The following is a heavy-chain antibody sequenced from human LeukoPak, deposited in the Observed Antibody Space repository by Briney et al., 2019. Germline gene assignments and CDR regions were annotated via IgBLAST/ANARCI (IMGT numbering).Heavy chain of an antibody. CDR3: ARDRCSSTSCSLGAFDI. J-gene: IGHJ3*02. CDR2: IIPIFGTA. Sequence: ASVKVSCKASGGTFSSYAISWVRQAPGQGLEWMGRIIPIFGTANYAQKFQGRVTITTDESTSTAYMELSSLRSEDTAVYYCARDRCSSTSCSLGAFDIWGQGTMVTVSS. CDR1: GGTFSSYA. D-gene: IGHD2-2*01. V-gene: IGHV1-69*05.